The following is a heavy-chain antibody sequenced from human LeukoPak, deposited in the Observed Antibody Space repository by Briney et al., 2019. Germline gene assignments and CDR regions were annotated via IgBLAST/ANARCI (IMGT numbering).Heavy chain of an antibody. V-gene: IGHV4-34*01. CDR3: ARPHGGSSGYD. CDR2: INHSGST. CDR1: GGSFSGYY. Sequence: SETLSLTCAVYGGSFSGYYWSWIRQPPGKGLEWIGEINHSGSTYYNPSLKSRVTISVDTPKNQFSLKLSSVTAADTAVYYCARPHGGSSGYDWGQGTLVTVSS. D-gene: IGHD5-12*01. J-gene: IGHJ4*02.